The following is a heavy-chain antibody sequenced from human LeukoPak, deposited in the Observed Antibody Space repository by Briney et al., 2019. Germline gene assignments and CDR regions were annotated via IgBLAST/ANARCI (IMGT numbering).Heavy chain of an antibody. D-gene: IGHD1-26*01. CDR3: ARDPGPYSGSYYGWDY. J-gene: IGHJ4*02. CDR1: GYTFTSYG. CDR2: ISAYNGNT. V-gene: IGHV1-18*01. Sequence: GASVKVSCKASGYTFTSYGISWVRQAPGQGLEWMGWISAYNGNTNYAQKLQGRVTMTTDTSTSTAYMELRSLRSDDTAVYYCARDPGPYSGSYYGWDYWGQGTLVTVSS.